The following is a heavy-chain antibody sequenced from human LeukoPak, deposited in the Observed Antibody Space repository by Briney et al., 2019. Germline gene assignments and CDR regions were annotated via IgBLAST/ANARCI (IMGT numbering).Heavy chain of an antibody. V-gene: IGHV3-11*01. D-gene: IGHD3-10*01. CDR2: ITSSTI. CDR1: GLTLSAYY. CDR3: AGGYGSGSYSA. Sequence: PGGSLRLSCAASGLTLSAYYMSWIRQAPGEGLEWISYITSSTISYADSVKGRFTISRDNANNSLYLQMDSLRDEDTAVYFCAGGYGSGSYSAWGQGTLVTVSS. J-gene: IGHJ5*02.